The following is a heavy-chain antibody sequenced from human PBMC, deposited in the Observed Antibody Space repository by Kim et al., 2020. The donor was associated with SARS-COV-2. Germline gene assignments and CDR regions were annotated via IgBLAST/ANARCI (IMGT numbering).Heavy chain of an antibody. CDR3: AKANYYDSSGYSFDY. Sequence: GGSLRLSCAASGFTFSSYGMHWVRQAPGKGLEWVAVISYDGSNKYYADSVKGRFTISRDNSKNTLYLQMNSLRAEDTAVYYCAKANYYDSSGYSFDYWGQGTLVTVSS. CDR2: ISYDGSNK. D-gene: IGHD3-22*01. J-gene: IGHJ4*02. CDR1: GFTFSSYG. V-gene: IGHV3-30*18.